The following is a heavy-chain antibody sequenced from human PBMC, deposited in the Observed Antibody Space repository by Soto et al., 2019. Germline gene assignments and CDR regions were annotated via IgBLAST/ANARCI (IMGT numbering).Heavy chain of an antibody. CDR1: GGSFSEYY. D-gene: IGHD3-22*01. CDR3: ARGPQYDSSGDYLY. J-gene: IGHJ4*02. V-gene: IGHV4-34*01. Sequence: SETLSLTCAVYGGSFSEYYWTWIRQPPGKGLEWIGEINHSGSTNYNPSLKSRVTISVDTSKNQFSLKLSSVTAADTAVYYCARGPQYDSSGDYLYWGQGSLVTVSS. CDR2: INHSGST.